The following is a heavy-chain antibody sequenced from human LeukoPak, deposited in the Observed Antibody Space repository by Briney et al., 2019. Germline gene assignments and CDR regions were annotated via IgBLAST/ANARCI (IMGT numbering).Heavy chain of an antibody. J-gene: IGHJ6*02. Sequence: ASVKVSCKASGYTFTGYYMHWVRQAPGQGLEWMGGINPNSGGTNYAQKFQGRVTMTRDTSISTAYMELSRLRSDDTAVYYCARVTTRMVGGYYYYYGMDVWGQGTTVTVSS. V-gene: IGHV1-2*02. CDR3: ARVTTRMVGGYYYYYGMDV. CDR1: GYTFTGYY. CDR2: INPNSGGT. D-gene: IGHD3-10*01.